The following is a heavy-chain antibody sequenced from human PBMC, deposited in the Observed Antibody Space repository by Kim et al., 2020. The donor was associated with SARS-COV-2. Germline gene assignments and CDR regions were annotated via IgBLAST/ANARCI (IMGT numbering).Heavy chain of an antibody. V-gene: IGHV4-34*01. CDR2: INHSVST. D-gene: IGHD3-3*01. J-gene: IGHJ6*03. Sequence: SETLSLTCAVYGGSFSGYYWSWIRQPPGKGLEWIGEINHSVSTNYNPSLKSRVTISVDTSKNQFSLKLSSVTAADTAVYYCARAYYDFWCEPYYYYYYMDVWGNGT. CDR1: GGSFSGYY. CDR3: ARAYYDFWCEPYYYYYYMDV.